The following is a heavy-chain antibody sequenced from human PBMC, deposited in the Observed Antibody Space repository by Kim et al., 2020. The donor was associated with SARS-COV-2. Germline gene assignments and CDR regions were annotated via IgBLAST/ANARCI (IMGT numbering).Heavy chain of an antibody. D-gene: IGHD2-15*01. J-gene: IGHJ4*02. CDR1: GGSISSGGYY. CDR2: IYYSGST. CDR3: ARRGYCSGGSCYSNYFDY. Sequence: SETLSLTCTVSGGSISSGGYYWSWIRQHQGKGLEWIGYIYYSGSTYYNPSLKSRVTISVDTSKNQFSLKLGSVTAADTAVYYCARRGYCSGGSCYSNYFDYWGQGTLVTVSS. V-gene: IGHV4-31*03.